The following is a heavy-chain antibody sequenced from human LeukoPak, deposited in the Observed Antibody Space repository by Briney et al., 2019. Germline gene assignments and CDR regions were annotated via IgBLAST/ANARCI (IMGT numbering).Heavy chain of an antibody. CDR3: ARKTYSSSHKFYYYYYMDV. Sequence: GGSLRLSCAASGFTFSNAWMNWVRQAPGKGLEWVSYISSSGSTIYYADSVKGRFTISRDNAKNSLYLQMNSLRAEDTAVYYCARKTYSSSHKFYYYYYMDVWGKGTTVTVSS. D-gene: IGHD6-6*01. CDR1: GFTFSNAW. J-gene: IGHJ6*03. CDR2: ISSSGSTI. V-gene: IGHV3-48*04.